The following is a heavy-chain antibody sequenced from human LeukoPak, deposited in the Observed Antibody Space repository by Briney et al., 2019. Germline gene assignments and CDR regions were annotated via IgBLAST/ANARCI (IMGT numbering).Heavy chain of an antibody. V-gene: IGHV4-39*01. J-gene: IGHJ4*02. Sequence: PSETLSLTCTVSGDSISNHNYYWDWIRQPPGKGLEWIGNIYYSGSTYYNPSLKSRVTISVDTSKNQFSLKLSSVTAADTAVYYCARQRIMITFGGVIVRENFDYWGQGTLVTVSS. CDR2: IYYSGST. CDR1: GDSISNHNYY. D-gene: IGHD3-16*02. CDR3: ARQRIMITFGGVIVRENFDY.